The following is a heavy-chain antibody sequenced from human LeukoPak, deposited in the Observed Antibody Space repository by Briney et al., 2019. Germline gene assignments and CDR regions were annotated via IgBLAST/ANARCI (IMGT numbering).Heavy chain of an antibody. CDR3: ARDPRGVVIKTMFGHRFDP. D-gene: IGHD3-10*02. J-gene: IGHJ5*02. CDR2: IYTSGST. V-gene: IGHV4-4*07. CDR1: GGSISSYY. Sequence: SETLSLTCTVSGGSISSYYWSWIRQPAGKGLEWIGRIYTSGSTNYNPSLKSRVTMSVDTSKNQFSLKLSSVTAADTAVYYCARDPRGVVIKTMFGHRFDPWGQGTLVTVSS.